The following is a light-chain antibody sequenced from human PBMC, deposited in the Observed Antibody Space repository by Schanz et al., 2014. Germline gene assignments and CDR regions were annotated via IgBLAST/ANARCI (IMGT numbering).Light chain of an antibody. CDR2: DVH. Sequence: QSALTQPASVSGSPGQSITVSCTGTTDVDYGNFVSWYQQHPGKAPKLIIYDVHHRPSGVSNRFSGSKTGDTASLTISGLQAEDEADYYCSSYTSSSTLVIGGGTKLTVL. J-gene: IGLJ3*02. V-gene: IGLV2-14*03. CDR3: SSYTSSSTLV. CDR1: TDVDYGNF.